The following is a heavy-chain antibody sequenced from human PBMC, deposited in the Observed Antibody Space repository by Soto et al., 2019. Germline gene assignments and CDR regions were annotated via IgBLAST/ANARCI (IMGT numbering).Heavy chain of an antibody. Sequence: SVKVSCKASGYTFTSYAMNWVRQAPGQGLEWMGGIIPIFGTANYAQKFQGRVTITADESTSTAYMELSSLRSEDTAVYYCARGSGGSSYYYYGMDVWGQGTTVTVSS. CDR1: GYTFTSYA. D-gene: IGHD2-15*01. CDR3: ARGSGGSSYYYYGMDV. J-gene: IGHJ6*02. V-gene: IGHV1-69*13. CDR2: IIPIFGTA.